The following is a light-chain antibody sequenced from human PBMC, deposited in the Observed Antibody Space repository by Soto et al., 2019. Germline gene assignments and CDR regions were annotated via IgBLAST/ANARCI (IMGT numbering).Light chain of an antibody. J-gene: IGKJ4*01. CDR2: DAS. Sequence: DIQMTQSPSTLSPSPGDRATITCRAGQSISRFLAWYQQKPGKAPKLLIYDASSLDRGVPSRFSGRGSGTDFTLTISSLQPDDFATYYWQHSNSYSLTFGQGTKVDIK. CDR3: QHSNSYSLT. CDR1: QSISRF. V-gene: IGKV1-5*01.